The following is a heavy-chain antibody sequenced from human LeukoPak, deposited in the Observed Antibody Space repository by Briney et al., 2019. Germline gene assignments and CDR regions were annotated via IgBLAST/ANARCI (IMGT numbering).Heavy chain of an antibody. V-gene: IGHV3-30*18. CDR3: AKPFRGSGSYYLGDAFDI. CDR1: GFTFSSYG. D-gene: IGHD3-10*01. J-gene: IGHJ3*02. CDR2: ISYDGSNK. Sequence: GRSLRLSCAASGFTFSSYGMHWVRQAPGKGLEWVAVISYDGSNKYYADSVKGRFTISRGNSKNTLYLQMNSLRAEDTAVYYCAKPFRGSGSYYLGDAFDIWGQGTMVIVSS.